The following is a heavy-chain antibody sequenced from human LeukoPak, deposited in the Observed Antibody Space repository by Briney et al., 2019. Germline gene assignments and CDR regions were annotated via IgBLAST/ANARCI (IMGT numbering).Heavy chain of an antibody. J-gene: IGHJ1*01. CDR2: ISWNSGSI. CDR3: AKDTGPGEQQLVPEYFQH. CDR1: GFTFDDYA. V-gene: IGHV3-9*01. D-gene: IGHD6-13*01. Sequence: GGSLRLSCAASGFTFDDYAMHWVRQAPGKGLEWVSGISWNSGSIGYADSVKGRFTISRDNAKNSLYLQMNSLRAEDTALYYCAKDTGPGEQQLVPEYFQHWGQGTLVTVSS.